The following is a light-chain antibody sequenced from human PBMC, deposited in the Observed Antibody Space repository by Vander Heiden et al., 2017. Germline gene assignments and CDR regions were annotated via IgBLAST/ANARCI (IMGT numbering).Light chain of an antibody. CDR3: HQYNSYSPST. CDR2: KAS. J-gene: IGKJ1*01. V-gene: IGKV1-5*03. CDR1: HNINNG. Sequence: DIQMTQSPSTLAASVGDRVTITCRASHNINNGLDWYQQRPGKAPNLLLYKASTLESGVASRFSGSGSGTEFTLTISSLQPDDFATYYCHQYNSYSPSTFGQGTQVEIK.